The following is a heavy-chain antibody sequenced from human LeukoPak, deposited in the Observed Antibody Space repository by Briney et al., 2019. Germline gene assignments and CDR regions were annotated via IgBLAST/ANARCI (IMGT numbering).Heavy chain of an antibody. CDR1: GGSISSGGYY. CDR3: VRCHGSGTTPLN. CDR2: IYYSGST. V-gene: IGHV4-31*03. J-gene: IGHJ4*02. D-gene: IGHD3-10*01. Sequence: SQTLSLTCTVSGGSISSGGYYWNWIRQHPGKGLEWIGYIYYSGSTYYNPSLQSRVTISVDTSENQFSLKLSSVTAADTAVYYCVRCHGSGTTPLNWGQGTLATVSS.